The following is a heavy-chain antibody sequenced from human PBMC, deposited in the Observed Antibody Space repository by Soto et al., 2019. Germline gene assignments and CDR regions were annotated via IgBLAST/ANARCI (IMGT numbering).Heavy chain of an antibody. V-gene: IGHV4-30-4*01. D-gene: IGHD3-22*01. CDR1: GGSISSGDYY. CDR2: IYYSGST. Sequence: SETLSLTCTVSGGSISSGDYYWSWIRQPPGKGLEWIGYIYYSGSTYYNPSLKSRVTISVDTSKNQFSLKLSSVTAADTAVYYCARGLDLPVIFDYWGQGSLVTVSS. J-gene: IGHJ4*02. CDR3: ARGLDLPVIFDY.